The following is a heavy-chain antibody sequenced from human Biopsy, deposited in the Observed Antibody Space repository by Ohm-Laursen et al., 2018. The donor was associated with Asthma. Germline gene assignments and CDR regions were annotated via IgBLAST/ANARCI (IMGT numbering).Heavy chain of an antibody. CDR2: MYHGGSP. CDR1: GGSITSSSYY. Sequence: GTLSLTCPVSGGSITSSSYYWGWIRQPPGKGMEWIGSMYHGGSPYYHPSLKSRATISVDTSKNQLSLKMSSVTAADTAVYFCVRHQYSSSWSTFDYWGQGALVTVSS. J-gene: IGHJ4*02. D-gene: IGHD3-22*01. V-gene: IGHV4-39*01. CDR3: VRHQYSSSWSTFDY.